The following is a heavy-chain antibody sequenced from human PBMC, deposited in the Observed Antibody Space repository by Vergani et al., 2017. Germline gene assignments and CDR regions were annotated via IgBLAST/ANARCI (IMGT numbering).Heavy chain of an antibody. Sequence: QVQLQESGPGLVKPSETLSLTCSVSGYSISRGYYWGWIRQPPGEGLEWIATVFHSGSAYYNPSLRRRVTISVETSKNQFSLRLTTLTAADTAVYYCARQFWVSQGVGALETWGRGTEVSVSS. CDR2: VFHSGSA. J-gene: IGHJ3*02. CDR1: GYSISRGYY. CDR3: ARQFWVSQGVGALET. D-gene: IGHD3-16*01. V-gene: IGHV4-38-2*02.